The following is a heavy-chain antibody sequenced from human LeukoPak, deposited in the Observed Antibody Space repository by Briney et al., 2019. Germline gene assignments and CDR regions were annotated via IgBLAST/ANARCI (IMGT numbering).Heavy chain of an antibody. J-gene: IGHJ4*02. D-gene: IGHD2-2*01. Sequence: GGSLRLSCAASGFTFSSYAMSWVRQAPGKGLEWVSAISGSGGSTYYADSVKGRFTISRDNSKNTLYLQMNSLRAEDTAVYYCARDYCSSTSCYSDYWGQGTLVTVSS. V-gene: IGHV3-23*01. CDR3: ARDYCSSTSCYSDY. CDR1: GFTFSSYA. CDR2: ISGSGGST.